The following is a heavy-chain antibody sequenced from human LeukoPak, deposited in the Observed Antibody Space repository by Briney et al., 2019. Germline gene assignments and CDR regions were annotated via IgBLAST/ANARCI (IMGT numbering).Heavy chain of an antibody. Sequence: GGSLRLSCAASASTYIIHWITSVRPAPGESLEWVATIKLDGTDKYYVDSVKGRFTIARDNAKSSLYLQMNSLRAEDTAVYYCARDRVTRYPSTFDLWGQGTLVTVSS. CDR2: IKLDGTDK. V-gene: IGHV3-7*01. D-gene: IGHD4-11*01. CDR1: ASTYIIHW. J-gene: IGHJ4*02. CDR3: ARDRVTRYPSTFDL.